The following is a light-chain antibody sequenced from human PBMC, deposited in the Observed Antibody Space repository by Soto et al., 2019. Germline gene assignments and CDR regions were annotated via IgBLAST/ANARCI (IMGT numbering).Light chain of an antibody. CDR1: KFGDKY. CDR3: QAWDSSTAV. J-gene: IGLJ2*01. CDR2: QDS. Sequence: SYELPQPPSVSVSPGHTASITCSGDKFGDKYACWYQQKPGQSPVLVIYQDSKRPSGIPERFSGSNSGNTATLTISGTQAMDEADYYCQAWDSSTAVFGGGTKVTVL. V-gene: IGLV3-1*01.